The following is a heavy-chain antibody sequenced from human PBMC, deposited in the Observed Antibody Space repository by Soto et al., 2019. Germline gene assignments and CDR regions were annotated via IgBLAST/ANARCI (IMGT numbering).Heavy chain of an antibody. J-gene: IGHJ4*02. Sequence: SETLSLTCTVSGGSIRSGDYYWSWIRQPPGKGPESIGYIYYSGSTYYNPSLKSRVTISVDTSKNQFSLKLSSVTAADTAVYYCARSVRRGPPFYYWGQGTLVTVSS. D-gene: IGHD3-10*01. CDR2: IYYSGST. V-gene: IGHV4-30-4*01. CDR1: GGSIRSGDYY. CDR3: ARSVRRGPPFYY.